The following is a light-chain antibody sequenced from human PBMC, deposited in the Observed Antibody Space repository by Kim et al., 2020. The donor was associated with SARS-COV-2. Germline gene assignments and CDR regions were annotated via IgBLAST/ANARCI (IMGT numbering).Light chain of an antibody. CDR1: QSVSSG. CDR3: HQYFDLPS. Sequence: SVSPGERAPLSCRSSQSVSSGLAWYQQKPGQAPRHLIYDASKRATGTPARFSGSGSGTEFTLTISSLQSDYFAVYSCHQYFDLPSFGQGTRLEIK. CDR2: DAS. V-gene: IGKV3-15*01. J-gene: IGKJ5*01.